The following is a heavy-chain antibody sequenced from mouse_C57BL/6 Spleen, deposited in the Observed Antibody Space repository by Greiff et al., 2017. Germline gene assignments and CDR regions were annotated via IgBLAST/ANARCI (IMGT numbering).Heavy chain of an antibody. CDR3: AQIYYDYDENAY. V-gene: IGHV3-6*01. CDR1: GYSITSGSI. CDR2: IRCDGSN. D-gene: IGHD2-4*01. J-gene: IGHJ3*01. Sequence: EVKLQESGPGLVNPSQSLSLTCSVSGYSITSGSIWYWIRQFPGNQLEWMGYIRCDGSNNYNPSLKNRISITRDTSKNQLFLKLNSVTTEDTATYYCAQIYYDYDENAYWGQGTLVTVSA.